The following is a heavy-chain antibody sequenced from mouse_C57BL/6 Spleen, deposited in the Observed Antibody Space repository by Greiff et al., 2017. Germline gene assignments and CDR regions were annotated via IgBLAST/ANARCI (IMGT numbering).Heavy chain of an antibody. V-gene: IGHV1-26*01. Sequence: VQLQQSGPELVKPGASVKISCKASGYTFTDYYMNWVKQSHGKSLEWIGDINPNNGGTSYNQKFKGKATLTVDKSSSPAYMELRSLTSEDSAVYYCARTVVATPFDYWGQGTTLTVSS. CDR1: GYTFTDYY. CDR2: INPNNGGT. J-gene: IGHJ2*01. D-gene: IGHD1-1*01. CDR3: ARTVVATPFDY.